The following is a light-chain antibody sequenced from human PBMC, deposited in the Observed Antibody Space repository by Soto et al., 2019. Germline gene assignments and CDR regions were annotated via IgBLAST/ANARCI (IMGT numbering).Light chain of an antibody. V-gene: IGKV3-20*01. CDR2: GAS. CDR3: QHYGGSFI. Sequence: EIVMTQSPATLPVSPGERATLSCRASQSVSSNLAWYQQKPGQAPRLLIYGASSRATGIPDRFSGSGSGTDFTLSISRLEPEDFAVYYCQHYGGSFIFGPGTKVDIK. J-gene: IGKJ3*01. CDR1: QSVSSN.